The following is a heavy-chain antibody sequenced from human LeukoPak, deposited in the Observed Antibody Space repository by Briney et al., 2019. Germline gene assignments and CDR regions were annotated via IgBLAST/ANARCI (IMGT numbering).Heavy chain of an antibody. Sequence: SETLSLTCTISGGSISTFYWSWLRQPPGKGLEWIAYIFHTGNSNYKPSLKGRVTISVDTSKNQFSLKVNSVTAADTAMYYCARHPFSDGFDIWGQGTMVTVSS. CDR1: GGSISTFY. CDR3: ARHPFSDGFDI. CDR2: IFHTGNS. V-gene: IGHV4-59*08. J-gene: IGHJ3*02.